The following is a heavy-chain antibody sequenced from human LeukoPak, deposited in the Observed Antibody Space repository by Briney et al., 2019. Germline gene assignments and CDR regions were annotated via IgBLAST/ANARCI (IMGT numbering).Heavy chain of an antibody. Sequence: PGGSLRLSCAASGFTFSTYAMSWVRQAPGKGLEWVSVISTTGGNTYHADSVKGRFTISRDNSKSTLYLQMNSLRAEDTAVYYCAKDGGWGLSTWYSGFDIWGQGTMVTVSS. CDR3: AKDGGWGLSTWYSGFDI. CDR1: GFTFSTYA. V-gene: IGHV3-23*01. J-gene: IGHJ3*02. D-gene: IGHD1-26*01. CDR2: ISTTGGNT.